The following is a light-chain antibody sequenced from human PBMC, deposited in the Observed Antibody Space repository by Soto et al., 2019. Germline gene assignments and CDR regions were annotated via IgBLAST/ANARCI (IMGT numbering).Light chain of an antibody. CDR1: QSVYTY. CDR2: HTS. Sequence: VLTQSPPTLSLSPGERDTLSCRASQSVYTYLAWYQQRPGQAPRLLIYHTSNRATGIPARFSGSGSGTDFTLTIISLEPEDFAVYYCQQRSNWPLTFGGGTKVDI. V-gene: IGKV3-11*01. J-gene: IGKJ4*01. CDR3: QQRSNWPLT.